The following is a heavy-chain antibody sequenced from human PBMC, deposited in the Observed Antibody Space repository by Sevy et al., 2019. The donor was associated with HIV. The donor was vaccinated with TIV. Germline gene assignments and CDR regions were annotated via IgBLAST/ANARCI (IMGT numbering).Heavy chain of an antibody. Sequence: SETLSLTCTVSGGSISSYYWSWIRQPPGKGLEWIGYINYSGSTNYNPSLKSRVTISVDTSKNQFSLKLSSVTAADTAVYYCARNPLYDFHYYGMDVWGQGTTVTVSS. CDR1: GGSISSYY. CDR3: ARNPLYDFHYYGMDV. V-gene: IGHV4-59*01. J-gene: IGHJ6*02. CDR2: INYSGST. D-gene: IGHD3-3*01.